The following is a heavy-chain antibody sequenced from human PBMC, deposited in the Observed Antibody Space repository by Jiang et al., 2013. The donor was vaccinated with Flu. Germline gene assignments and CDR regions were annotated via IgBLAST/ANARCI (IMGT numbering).Heavy chain of an antibody. J-gene: IGHJ4*02. V-gene: IGHV3-33*01. CDR1: GFSFSNYG. CDR2: IWYDGSRK. CDR3: ARDRYYYGSGSYYLHDF. D-gene: IGHD3-10*01. Sequence: SLRLSCAASGFSFSNYGMHWVRQAPGKGLEWVAVIWYDGSRKYYADSVKGRFTISRDNSKSTLHLEMNSLKVDDTAVYFCARDRYYYGSGSYYLHDFWGQGTLVTVSS.